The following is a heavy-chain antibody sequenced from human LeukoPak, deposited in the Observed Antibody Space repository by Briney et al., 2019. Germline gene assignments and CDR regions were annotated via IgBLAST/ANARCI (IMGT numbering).Heavy chain of an antibody. CDR2: ISAYNGNT. J-gene: IGHJ4*02. D-gene: IGHD3-22*01. Sequence: ASVKVSCKASGYTFTSYGISWVRQAPGQGLEWMGWISAYNGNTNYAQKLQGRITMTTDTSTSTAYMELRSLRSDDTAVYYCARSGRYYDSSGYPNFDYWGQGTLVTVSS. V-gene: IGHV1-18*01. CDR1: GYTFTSYG. CDR3: ARSGRYYDSSGYPNFDY.